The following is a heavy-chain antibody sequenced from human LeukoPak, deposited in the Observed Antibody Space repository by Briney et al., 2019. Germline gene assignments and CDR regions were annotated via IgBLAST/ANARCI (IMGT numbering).Heavy chain of an antibody. CDR3: AAESPHPYGSGSYGVDY. CDR1: GLTFTSSA. Sequence: GTSVKVSCKASGLTFTSSAVQWVRQARGQRLEWIGWIVVGSGNTNYAQKFQERVTITRDMSTSTAYMELSSLRYEDTAVYYCAAESPHPYGSGSYGVDYWGQGTLVTVSS. D-gene: IGHD3-10*01. V-gene: IGHV1-58*01. J-gene: IGHJ4*02. CDR2: IVVGSGNT.